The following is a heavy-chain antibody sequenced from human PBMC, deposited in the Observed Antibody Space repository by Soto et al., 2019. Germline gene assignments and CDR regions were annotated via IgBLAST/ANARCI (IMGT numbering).Heavy chain of an antibody. Sequence: TLSRTCTVSGCSISSRGCYWIWIRQNPGKGLEWIGYIYYSGSTYYNPSLKSRVTISVDTSKNQFSLKLSSVTAADTAVYYCAREPGYSYGVHGDYWGRATLVTRSS. D-gene: IGHD5-18*01. J-gene: IGHJ4*02. CDR3: AREPGYSYGVHGDY. CDR2: IYYSGST. V-gene: IGHV4-31*03. CDR1: GCSISSRGCY.